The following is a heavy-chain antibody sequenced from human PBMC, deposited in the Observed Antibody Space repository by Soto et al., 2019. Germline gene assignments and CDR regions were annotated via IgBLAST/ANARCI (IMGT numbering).Heavy chain of an antibody. D-gene: IGHD5-18*01. CDR3: ARDGFRIQLWLSYFDY. V-gene: IGHV1-69*01. CDR1: VGTFSSYA. Sequence: QVQLVQSGAEVKKPGSSVKVSCKASVGTFSSYAISWVRQAPGQGLEWMGGIIPIFGTANYAQKFQGRVTITADESTSTAYMELSSLRSEDTAVYYCARDGFRIQLWLSYFDYWGQGTLVTVSS. CDR2: IIPIFGTA. J-gene: IGHJ4*02.